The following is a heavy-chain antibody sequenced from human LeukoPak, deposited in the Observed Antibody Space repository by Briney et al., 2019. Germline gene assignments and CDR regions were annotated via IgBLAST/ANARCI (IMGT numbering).Heavy chain of an antibody. CDR2: IDQFGAT. D-gene: IGHD6-19*01. V-gene: IGHV4-34*01. CDR3: VRGQWLDNY. J-gene: IGHJ4*02. Sequence: WETLSLTCAAYGGSFNDHSWSWIRQPPGKGLEWIGVIDQFGATSYNPSLKSRLTIPVDTSKKQISLRLTSVTAADTAVYYCVRGQWLDNYWGQGTLVTVSS. CDR1: GGSFNDHS.